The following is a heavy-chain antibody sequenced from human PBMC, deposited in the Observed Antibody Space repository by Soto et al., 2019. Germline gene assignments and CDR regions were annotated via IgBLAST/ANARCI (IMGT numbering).Heavy chain of an antibody. CDR1: GGTFSIDA. Sequence: SVKGYWKASGGTFSIDAISWVRQDNGQGLEWMGGIIPIFGTANYAQKFQGRVTITADESTSTAYMELSSLRSEDTAVYYCAREPYDSSGYPRSYFDYWGQGTLVTVSS. CDR2: IIPIFGTA. D-gene: IGHD3-22*01. CDR3: AREPYDSSGYPRSYFDY. V-gene: IGHV1-69*13. J-gene: IGHJ4*02.